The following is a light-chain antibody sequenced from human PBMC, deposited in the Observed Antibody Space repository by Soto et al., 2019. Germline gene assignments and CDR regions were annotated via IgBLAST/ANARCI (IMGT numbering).Light chain of an antibody. J-gene: IGKJ2*01. CDR2: AAS. V-gene: IGKV1-39*01. CDR1: QTISNY. Sequence: DIQMTQSPSSLSASVGDRVTITCRASQTISNYLNWYQQKPGKAPKLLIYAASSLQSGVPLSFSGSGSGTDFTLTISSLQPEDFATYYCQQSYSTSYTFCQGTKLEI. CDR3: QQSYSTSYT.